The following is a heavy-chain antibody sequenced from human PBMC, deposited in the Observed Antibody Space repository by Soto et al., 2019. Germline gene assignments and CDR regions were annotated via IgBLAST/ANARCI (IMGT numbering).Heavy chain of an antibody. J-gene: IGHJ3*02. Sequence: EVQLVESGGGLVQPGGSLRLSCAASGFTFSSYDMHWVRQATGKGLEWVSAIGTAGDTYYPGSVKGRFTISRENAKNFLYLQMNSLRAGDTAVYYCARASRGILGNAFDIWGQGTMVTVSS. CDR1: GFTFSSYD. CDR3: ARASRGILGNAFDI. CDR2: IGTAGDT. V-gene: IGHV3-13*01. D-gene: IGHD2-2*01.